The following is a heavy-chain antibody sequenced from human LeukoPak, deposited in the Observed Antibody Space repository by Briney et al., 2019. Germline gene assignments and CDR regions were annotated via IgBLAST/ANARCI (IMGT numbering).Heavy chain of an antibody. CDR3: ARVRSGYSYGLDY. D-gene: IGHD5-18*01. Sequence: SETLSLTCTVSGGSISSYYWSWIRQPPGKGLEWIGYIYYSGSTNYNPSLKSRVTISVDTSKNQFSLKLSSVTAADTAVYYCARVRSGYSYGLDYWGQGTLVTVSS. CDR1: GGSISSYY. CDR2: IYYSGST. J-gene: IGHJ4*02. V-gene: IGHV4-59*01.